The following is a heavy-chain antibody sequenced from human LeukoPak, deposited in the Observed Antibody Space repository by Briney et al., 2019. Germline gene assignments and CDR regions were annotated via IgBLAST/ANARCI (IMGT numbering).Heavy chain of an antibody. J-gene: IGHJ4*02. D-gene: IGHD2-2*01. CDR1: GGSISSGDYY. CDR2: IYYSGST. CDR3: ARAVAVVPAAIYIGYFDY. V-gene: IGHV4-30-4*08. Sequence: SETLSLTCTVSGGSISSGDYYWSWIRQPPGKGLEWIGYIYYSGSTYYNPSLKSRVTISVDTSKNQFSLKLSSVTAADTAVYYCARAVAVVPAAIYIGYFDYWGQGTLVTVSS.